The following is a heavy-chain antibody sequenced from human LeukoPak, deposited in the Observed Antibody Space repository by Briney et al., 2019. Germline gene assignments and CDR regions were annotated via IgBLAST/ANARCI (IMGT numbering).Heavy chain of an antibody. CDR1: GGSISSSSYY. Sequence: KPSETLSLTCTVSGGSISSSSYYWGWIRQPPGKGLEWIGSIYYSGSTYYNPSLKSRVTISVDTSKNQSSLKLSSVTAADTAVYYCARKYYDFWSGYYTVCWFDPWGQGTLVTVSS. D-gene: IGHD3-3*01. V-gene: IGHV4-39*01. CDR2: IYYSGST. CDR3: ARKYYDFWSGYYTVCWFDP. J-gene: IGHJ5*02.